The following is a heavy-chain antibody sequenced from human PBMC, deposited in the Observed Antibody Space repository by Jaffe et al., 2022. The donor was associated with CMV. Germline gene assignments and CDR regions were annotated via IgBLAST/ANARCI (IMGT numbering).Heavy chain of an antibody. J-gene: IGHJ3*02. Sequence: QVQLVQSGAEVKKPGASVKVSCKASGYTFTGYYMHWVRQAPGQGLEWMGWINPNSGGTNYAQKFQGRVTMTRDTSISTAYMELSRLRSDDTAVYYCARGDTMIVVVMEYAFDIWGQGTMVTVSS. D-gene: IGHD3-22*01. CDR1: GYTFTGYY. CDR2: INPNSGGT. V-gene: IGHV1-2*02. CDR3: ARGDTMIVVVMEYAFDI.